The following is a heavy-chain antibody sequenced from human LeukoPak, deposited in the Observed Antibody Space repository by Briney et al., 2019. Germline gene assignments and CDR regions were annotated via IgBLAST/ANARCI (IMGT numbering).Heavy chain of an antibody. Sequence: SETLSLTCTVSGGSVSSGSYYWSWIRQPPGKGLEWIGYIYYSGSTNYNPSLKSRVTMSLDTSRNQFSLKLTSLTAADTAVYYCARGAMATTPFFDYWGQGTLVTVSS. D-gene: IGHD5-24*01. CDR3: ARGAMATTPFFDY. CDR1: GGSVSSGSYY. CDR2: IYYSGST. J-gene: IGHJ4*02. V-gene: IGHV4-61*01.